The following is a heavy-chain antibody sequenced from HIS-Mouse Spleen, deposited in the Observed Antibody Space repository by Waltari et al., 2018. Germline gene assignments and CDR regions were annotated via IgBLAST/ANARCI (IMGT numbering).Heavy chain of an antibody. Sequence: EVQLLESGGGLVQPGGSLRLSCAASGFTFSSYAMSWVRQAPGKGLEWASAISGSGGSTYYADSVKGRFTISRDNSKNTLYLQMNSLRAEDTAVYYCAKDPRSLRAKIAAAGYIDYWGQGTLVTVS. V-gene: IGHV3-23*01. J-gene: IGHJ4*02. CDR1: GFTFSSYA. CDR2: ISGSGGST. D-gene: IGHD6-13*01. CDR3: AKDPRSLRAKIAAAGYIDY.